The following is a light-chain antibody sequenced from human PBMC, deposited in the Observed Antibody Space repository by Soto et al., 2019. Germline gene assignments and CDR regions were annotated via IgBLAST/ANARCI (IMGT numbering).Light chain of an antibody. CDR2: GAS. V-gene: IGKV3-20*01. J-gene: IGKJ1*01. CDR1: QSVSRSY. Sequence: EIVLTQSPGTLSLSPGERATLSCRASQSVSRSYLAWYQQKPGQAPRLLISGASSRATGVPDRFSGSGSGTDFTLTISRLEPEDFAVYYCQQYGSSPWTFGQGTKVEIK. CDR3: QQYGSSPWT.